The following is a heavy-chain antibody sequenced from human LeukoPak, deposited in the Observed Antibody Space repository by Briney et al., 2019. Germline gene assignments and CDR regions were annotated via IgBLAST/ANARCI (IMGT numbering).Heavy chain of an antibody. CDR2: IKSKTDGGTT. CDR1: GFTFSNAW. D-gene: IGHD3-10*01. CDR3: ASEKHYGSGSYTY. Sequence: GGSLRLSCAASGFTFSNAWMSWVRQAPGKGLEWVGRIKSKTDGGTTDYAAPVKGRFTISRDDSKNTLYLQMNSLRAEDTAVYYCASEKHYGSGSYTYWGQGTLVTVSS. V-gene: IGHV3-15*01. J-gene: IGHJ4*02.